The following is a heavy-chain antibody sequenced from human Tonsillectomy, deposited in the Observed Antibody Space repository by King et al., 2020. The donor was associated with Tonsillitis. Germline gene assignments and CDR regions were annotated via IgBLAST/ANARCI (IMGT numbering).Heavy chain of an antibody. D-gene: IGHD3-22*01. Sequence: QLVQSGAEVKKPGASVKVSCKASGYTFTSYYMHWVRQAPGQGLEWMGIINPSGGSTSYAQKFQGRVTMTRDTSTSTVYMELSSLRSEDPAVYYCARDPSGGYSGHAFDILGQGTMVNLSS. CDR3: ARDPSGGYSGHAFDI. V-gene: IGHV1-46*03. CDR1: GYTFTSYY. CDR2: INPSGGST. J-gene: IGHJ3*02.